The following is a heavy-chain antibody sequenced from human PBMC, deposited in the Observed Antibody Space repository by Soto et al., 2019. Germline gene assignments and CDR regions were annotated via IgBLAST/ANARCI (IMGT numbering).Heavy chain of an antibody. CDR2: IIPILGIA. CDR1: GGTFSSYA. J-gene: IGHJ5*02. Sequence: ASVKVSCKASGGTFSSYAISWVRQAPGQGLEWMGGIIPILGIANYAQKFQGRVTITADKSTSTAYMELSSLRSEDTAVYYCARGGELLWFGELLNWFDPWGQGTLVTVSS. CDR3: ARGGELLWFGELLNWFDP. V-gene: IGHV1-69*10. D-gene: IGHD3-10*01.